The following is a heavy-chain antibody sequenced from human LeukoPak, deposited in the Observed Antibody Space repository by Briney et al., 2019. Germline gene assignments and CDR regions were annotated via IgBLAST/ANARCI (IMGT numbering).Heavy chain of an antibody. CDR2: IRSKANSYAT. J-gene: IGHJ4*02. CDR1: GFTFSGSA. Sequence: GGSLRLSSAASGFTFSGSAMHWVRQASGKGLEWVGRIRSKANSYATAYAASVKGRFTISRDDSKNTAYLQMSSLKTEDTAVYYCTRPAGRVRDDYWGQGTLVTVSS. D-gene: IGHD1-26*01. V-gene: IGHV3-73*01. CDR3: TRPAGRVRDDY.